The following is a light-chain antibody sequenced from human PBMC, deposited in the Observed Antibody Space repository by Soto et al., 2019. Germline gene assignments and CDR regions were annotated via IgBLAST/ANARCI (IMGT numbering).Light chain of an antibody. CDR3: HQGSSWPPRT. CDR1: QSVGSH. CDR2: NAS. V-gene: IGKV3-11*01. J-gene: IGKJ5*01. Sequence: EIMLTQSPGTLSLSPGDRATLSCRASQSVGSHLAWYQQRPGQAPRLLIYNASKMANGFPTRFTGSGSGTDVTLIIPCLEPEDFAIYYCHQGSSWPPRTFGHGTKLENK.